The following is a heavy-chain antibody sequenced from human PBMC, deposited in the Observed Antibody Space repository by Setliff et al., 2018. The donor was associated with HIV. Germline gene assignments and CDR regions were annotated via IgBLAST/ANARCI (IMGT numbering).Heavy chain of an antibody. CDR3: ARDRGVYCRSTNCYSPVDAFDI. J-gene: IGHJ3*02. V-gene: IGHV1-18*01. CDR1: GYTLTSYG. Sequence: ASVKVSCKASGYTLTSYGISWVRQAPGQGLEWMGWISACNGNTNYAQKVQGRVTMTTDTSTSTAYMELRSLRSDDTAVYYCARDRGVYCRSTNCYSPVDAFDIWGQGTMGTVSS. D-gene: IGHD2-2*01. CDR2: ISACNGNT.